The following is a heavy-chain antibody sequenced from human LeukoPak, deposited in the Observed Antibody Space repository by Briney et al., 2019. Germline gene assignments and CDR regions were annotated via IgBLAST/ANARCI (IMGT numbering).Heavy chain of an antibody. CDR1: GFTFSNYW. V-gene: IGHV3-73*01. CDR2: IRSKANSYAT. Sequence: GGSLGLSCAASGFTFSNYWMTWVRQASGKGLEWVGRIRSKANSYATAYAASVKGRFTISRDDSKNTAYLQMNSLKTEDTAVYYCTRHILTGYTDRKDYWGQGTLVTVSS. CDR3: TRHILTGYTDRKDY. D-gene: IGHD3-9*01. J-gene: IGHJ4*02.